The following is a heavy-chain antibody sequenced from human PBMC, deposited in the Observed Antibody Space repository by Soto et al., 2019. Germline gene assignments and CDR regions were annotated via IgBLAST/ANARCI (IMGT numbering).Heavy chain of an antibody. D-gene: IGHD3-10*02. CDR1: GGSFSGYY. CDR3: ARGRGSMSVDY. V-gene: IGHV4-34*01. CDR2: INHSGST. J-gene: IGHJ4*02. Sequence: QVQLQQWGAGLLKPSETLSLTCAVYGGSFSGYYWSWIRQPPGKGLEWIGEINHSGSTNYNPSLKRRVTISVDTSKNQFSLKLSSVTAADTAVYYCARGRGSMSVDYWGQGTLVTVSS.